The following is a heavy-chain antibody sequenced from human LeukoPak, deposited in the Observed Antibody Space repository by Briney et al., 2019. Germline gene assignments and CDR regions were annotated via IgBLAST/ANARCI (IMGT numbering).Heavy chain of an antibody. CDR1: GFDFSSNW. J-gene: IGHJ3*01. CDR2: IKGDGIST. V-gene: IGHV3-74*01. D-gene: IGHD2-8*01. Sequence: GGSLRLSCAASGFDFSSNWMHWVRHAPGQGLVWVSRIKGDGISTNYADSVKGRFTISRDIAKNTLYLQMNSLRAEDTALYYCARGWGSKVYASAFDVWGQGTMVTISS. CDR3: ARGWGSKVYASAFDV.